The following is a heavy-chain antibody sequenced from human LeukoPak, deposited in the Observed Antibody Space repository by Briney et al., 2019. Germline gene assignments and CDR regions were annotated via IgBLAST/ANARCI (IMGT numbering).Heavy chain of an antibody. CDR3: ARTPITMIVVHHFSSDAFDI. Sequence: ASVKVSCKASGYTFTSYYMHWVRQAPGQGLEWMGIINPSGGSTSYAQKFQGRVTMTRDTSTSTVYMELSSLRSEDTAVYYCARTPITMIVVHHFSSDAFDIWGQGTMVTVSS. V-gene: IGHV1-46*01. CDR1: GYTFTSYY. D-gene: IGHD3-22*01. J-gene: IGHJ3*02. CDR2: INPSGGST.